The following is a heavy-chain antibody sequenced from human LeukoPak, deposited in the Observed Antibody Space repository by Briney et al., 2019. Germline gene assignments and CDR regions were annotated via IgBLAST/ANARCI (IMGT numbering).Heavy chain of an antibody. J-gene: IGHJ6*03. CDR1: GGSISSYY. V-gene: IGHV4-59*01. Sequence: SETLSLTCTVSGGSISSYYWSWIRQPPGKGLEWIGYIYYSGSTNYKSSLKSRVTISVDTSKNQFSLKLSSVTAADTAVYNCAAGATTFYYMDVWGKGTTVTISS. CDR3: AAGATTFYYMDV. CDR2: IYYSGST. D-gene: IGHD1-26*01.